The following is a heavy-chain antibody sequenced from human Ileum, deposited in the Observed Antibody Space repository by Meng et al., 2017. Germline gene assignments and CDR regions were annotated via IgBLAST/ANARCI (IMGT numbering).Heavy chain of an antibody. Sequence: ASVKVSCKASGYTFTSYYIHWVRQAPGQGLEYMGIIRPSGGITSYAQKFQGRVTMTRDTSTSTVYMEVNSLRSEDTAVYYCARESPETFNFDYWGQETLGTVSS. CDR1: GYTFTSYY. CDR2: IRPSGGIT. D-gene: IGHD1-14*01. CDR3: ARESPETFNFDY. J-gene: IGHJ4*02. V-gene: IGHV1-46*01.